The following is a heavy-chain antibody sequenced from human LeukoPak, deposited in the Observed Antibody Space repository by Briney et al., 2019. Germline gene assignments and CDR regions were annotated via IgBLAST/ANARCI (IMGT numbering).Heavy chain of an antibody. CDR3: ARDKKDIVVVPAATRSIYYYYYGMDV. Sequence: SVKVSCKASGGTFSSYAISWVRQAPGQGLEWTGGIIPIFGTANYAQKFQGRVTITADKSTSTAYMELSSLRSEDTAVYYCARDKKDIVVVPAATRSIYYYYYGMDVWGKGTTVTVSS. D-gene: IGHD2-2*01. J-gene: IGHJ6*04. CDR2: IIPIFGTA. V-gene: IGHV1-69*06. CDR1: GGTFSSYA.